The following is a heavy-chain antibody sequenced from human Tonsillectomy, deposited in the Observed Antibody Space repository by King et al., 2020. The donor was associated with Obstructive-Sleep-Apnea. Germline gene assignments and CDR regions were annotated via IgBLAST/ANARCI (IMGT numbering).Heavy chain of an antibody. J-gene: IGHJ3*02. CDR2: ISSSSSTL. CDR1: GFPFSRYS. D-gene: IGHD2-2*01. Sequence: LVESGGGLVQPGGSLRLSCAASGFPFSRYSMNWVRQAPGKGLEWVSYISSSSSTLYYADSAKGRFTISRDNAKNSLFLQMNSLRVEDTAVYYCAREGYCSSTSCSVDTFNIWGQGTMVTVSS. CDR3: AREGYCSSTSCSVDTFNI. V-gene: IGHV3-48*01.